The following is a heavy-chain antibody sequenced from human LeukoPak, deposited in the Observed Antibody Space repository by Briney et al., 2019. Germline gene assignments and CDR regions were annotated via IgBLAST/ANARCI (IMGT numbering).Heavy chain of an antibody. D-gene: IGHD1-14*01. Sequence: GGSLRLSCAASGFTFSSYAMSWVRQAPGKGLEWVSAISGSAGGTYYADSVKGRFTISRDNSKNTLYLQMNSLRAEDTAVYYCARGTLNIPGEHGAFDYWGQGTLVTVSS. CDR3: ARGTLNIPGEHGAFDY. J-gene: IGHJ4*02. CDR2: ISGSAGGT. CDR1: GFTFSSYA. V-gene: IGHV3-23*01.